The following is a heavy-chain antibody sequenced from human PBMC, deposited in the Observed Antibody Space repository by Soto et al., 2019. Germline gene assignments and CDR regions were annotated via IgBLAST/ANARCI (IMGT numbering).Heavy chain of an antibody. V-gene: IGHV3-30*18. CDR2: ISYDGSNK. Sequence: GSLRLSCAASGFTFSSYGMHWVRQAPGKGLEWVAVISYDGSNKYYADSVKGRFTISRDNSKNTLYLQMNSLRAEDTAVYYCAKDRHDFWSGYDYFDYWGQGTLVTVSS. CDR1: GFTFSSYG. D-gene: IGHD3-3*01. CDR3: AKDRHDFWSGYDYFDY. J-gene: IGHJ4*02.